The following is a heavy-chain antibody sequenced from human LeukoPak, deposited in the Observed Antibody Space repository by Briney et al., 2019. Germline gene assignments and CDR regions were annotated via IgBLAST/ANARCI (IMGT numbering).Heavy chain of an antibody. Sequence: SPSQTLSLTCTVSGGSISSGSYYWSWIRQSAGKGLEWIGRIYSTGSTSYNPSLESRVTISRDTSKNQFSLNLSSVTAADTAVYYCAKDWSIFGARDWFDPWGQGTLVTVSS. CDR2: IYSTGST. CDR3: AKDWSIFGARDWFDP. J-gene: IGHJ5*02. CDR1: GGSISSGSYY. V-gene: IGHV4-61*02. D-gene: IGHD3-3*01.